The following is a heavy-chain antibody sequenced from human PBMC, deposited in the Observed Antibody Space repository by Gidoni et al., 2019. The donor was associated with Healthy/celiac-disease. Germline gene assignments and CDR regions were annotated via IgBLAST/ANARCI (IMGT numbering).Heavy chain of an antibody. CDR3: ARGAQKEPRPWVDWFDP. CDR2: INAGNGNT. D-gene: IGHD2-15*01. V-gene: IGHV1-3*01. J-gene: IGHJ5*02. Sequence: QVQLVQSGAEVKKPGASVKVSCKASGYTFTSYAMHWVRQAPGQRLEWMGWINAGNGNTKYSQKFQGRVTITRDTSASTAYMELSSLRSEDTAVYYCARGAQKEPRPWVDWFDPWGQGTLVTVSS. CDR1: GYTFTSYA.